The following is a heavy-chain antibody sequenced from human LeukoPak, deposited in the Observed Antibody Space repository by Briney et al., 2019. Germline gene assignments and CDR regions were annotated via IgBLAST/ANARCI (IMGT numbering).Heavy chain of an antibody. D-gene: IGHD2-21*01. Sequence: SETLTLTCTVSGGTFSSGSFNWVWHRPRAGQGLVWIRSIYTSGSTYYNPSLKNRLTISVNTSKNPFSPKLSSLTAPDTAVYYCATFWGDLGPAAGDAFDIWGQGTMVTVSS. CDR2: IYTSGST. V-gene: IGHV4-61*02. CDR1: GGTFSSGSFN. CDR3: ATFWGDLGPAAGDAFDI. J-gene: IGHJ3*02.